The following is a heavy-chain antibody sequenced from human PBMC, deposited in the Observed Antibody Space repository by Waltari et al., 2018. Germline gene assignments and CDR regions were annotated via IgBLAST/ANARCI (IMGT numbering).Heavy chain of an antibody. Sequence: QVQLVESGGGVVQPGRSLRLSCAASGFTFSSYGMHWVRQAPGKGLEWVAVIGYDGSNKYYADSVKGRFTISRDNSKNTLYLQMNSLRAEDTAVYYCAKDRMREEYYFDYWGQGTLVTVSS. CDR3: AKDRMREEYYFDY. D-gene: IGHD2-8*01. J-gene: IGHJ4*02. CDR1: GFTFSSYG. V-gene: IGHV3-33*06. CDR2: IGYDGSNK.